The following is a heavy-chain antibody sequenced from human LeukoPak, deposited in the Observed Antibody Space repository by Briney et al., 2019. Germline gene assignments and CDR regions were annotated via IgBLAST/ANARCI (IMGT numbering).Heavy chain of an antibody. CDR3: ARHSDDSSGYYLDVAARRGRKIDY. CDR2: IFFSGST. V-gene: IGHV4-39*01. Sequence: SETLSLTCTVSGASISSSSYYWGWIRQPPGKGLEWIGSIFFSGSTYYNPSLKSRVTMSVDTSKNQLSLKLSSVTAADTAVYYCARHSDDSSGYYLDVAARRGRKIDYWGQGTLVTVSS. D-gene: IGHD3-22*01. J-gene: IGHJ4*02. CDR1: GASISSSSYY.